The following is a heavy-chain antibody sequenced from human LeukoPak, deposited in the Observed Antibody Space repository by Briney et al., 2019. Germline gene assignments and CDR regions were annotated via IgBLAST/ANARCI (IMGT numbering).Heavy chain of an antibody. V-gene: IGHV3-23*01. CDR1: GFTFSNYA. CDR3: AKEMIAPHYFDD. Sequence: PGGSLRLSCAAPGFTFSNYAMSWVRQAPGRGLEWVSSISGSDNSTNYADSVRGRFTISRDNSKNTLYLQLNSLRAEDTALYYCAKEMIAPHYFDDWGQGTLVTVSS. CDR2: ISGSDNST. J-gene: IGHJ4*02. D-gene: IGHD3-22*01.